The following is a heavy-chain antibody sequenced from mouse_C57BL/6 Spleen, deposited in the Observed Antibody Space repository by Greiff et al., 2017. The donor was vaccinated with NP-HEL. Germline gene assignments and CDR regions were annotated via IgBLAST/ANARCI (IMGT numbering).Heavy chain of an antibody. V-gene: IGHV1-69*01. Sequence: VQLQQPGAELVMPGASVKLSCKASGYTFTSYWMHWVKQRPGQGLEWIGEIDPSDSYTNYNQKFKGKSTLTVDKSSSTAYMQLSSLTSEDSAIYYCARGATVVVDFDYWGQGTTLTVSS. D-gene: IGHD1-1*01. CDR2: IDPSDSYT. CDR3: ARGATVVVDFDY. J-gene: IGHJ2*01. CDR1: GYTFTSYW.